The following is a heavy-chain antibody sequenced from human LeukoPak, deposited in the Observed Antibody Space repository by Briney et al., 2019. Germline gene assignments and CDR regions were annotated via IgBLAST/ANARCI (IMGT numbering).Heavy chain of an antibody. D-gene: IGHD3-16*02. CDR2: IKQDGSEK. J-gene: IGHJ4*02. CDR3: ARDGDRSFWSPEYYFDY. Sequence: PGGSLRLSCAASGFTFSSYWVSWVRQAPGKGLEWVANIKQDGSEKYYVDSVKGRFTISRDNAQNSLYLQMHSLRAEDTDVYYCARDGDRSFWSPEYYFDYWGQGTLVTVSS. CDR1: GFTFSSYW. V-gene: IGHV3-7*01.